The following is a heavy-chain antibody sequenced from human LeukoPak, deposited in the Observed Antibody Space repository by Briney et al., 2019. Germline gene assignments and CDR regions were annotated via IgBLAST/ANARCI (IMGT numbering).Heavy chain of an antibody. CDR2: INPNSGGT. V-gene: IGHV1-2*02. CDR1: GYTFTGYY. Sequence: ASVKVSCKASGYTFTGYYMHWVRQAPGQGLEWMGWINPNSGGTNYAQKFQGRVTMTRDTSISTAYMELSSLRSEDTAVYYCATSLANSGSYYSARDGAFDIWGQGTMVTVSS. CDR3: ATSLANSGSYYSARDGAFDI. J-gene: IGHJ3*02. D-gene: IGHD1-26*01.